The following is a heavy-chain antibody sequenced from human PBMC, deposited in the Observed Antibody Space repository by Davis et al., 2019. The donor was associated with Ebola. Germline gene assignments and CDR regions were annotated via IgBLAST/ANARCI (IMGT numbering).Heavy chain of an antibody. V-gene: IGHV4-34*01. CDR2: INHSGST. D-gene: IGHD6-19*01. Sequence: SETLSLTCAVYGGSFSGYYWSWIRQPPGKGLEWIGEINHSGSTNYNPSLKSRVTISVDTSKNQFSLKLSSVTAADTAVYCCARGVRYSSGWWRPLFDYWGQGTLVTVSS. CDR1: GGSFSGYY. CDR3: ARGVRYSSGWWRPLFDY. J-gene: IGHJ4*02.